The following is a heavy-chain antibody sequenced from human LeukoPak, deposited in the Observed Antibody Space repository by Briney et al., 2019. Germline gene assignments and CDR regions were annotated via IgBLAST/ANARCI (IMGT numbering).Heavy chain of an antibody. CDR2: ISSSSSYI. CDR3: ARDSLGDYDILTGYYNKYYFDY. D-gene: IGHD3-9*01. Sequence: GGSLRLSCAASGSTFSRHSMNWVRQAPGKGLEWVSSISSSSSYIYYADSVKGRFTISRDNAKNSLYLQMNSLRAEDTAVYYCARDSLGDYDILTGYYNKYYFDYWGQGTLVTVSS. J-gene: IGHJ4*02. CDR1: GSTFSRHS. V-gene: IGHV3-21*01.